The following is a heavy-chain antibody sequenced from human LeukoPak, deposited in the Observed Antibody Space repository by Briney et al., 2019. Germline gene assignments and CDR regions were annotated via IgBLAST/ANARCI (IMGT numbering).Heavy chain of an antibody. V-gene: IGHV1-2*06. D-gene: IGHD3-10*01. Sequence: ASVKVSCKASGYTFTDYYMHWVRQAPGQGLEWMGRINPNSGGTNYAQKFQGRVTMTRDTSISTAYMELSRLRSDDTAVYYCARDSGLMCGMDVWGQGTTVTVSS. CDR2: INPNSGGT. CDR3: ARDSGLMCGMDV. J-gene: IGHJ6*02. CDR1: GYTFTDYY.